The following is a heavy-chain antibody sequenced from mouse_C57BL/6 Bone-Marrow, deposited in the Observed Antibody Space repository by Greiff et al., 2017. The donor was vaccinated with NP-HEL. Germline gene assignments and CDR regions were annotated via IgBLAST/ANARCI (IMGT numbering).Heavy chain of an antibody. CDR3: ARNYGSSYPFDV. CDR1: GYTFTSYW. Sequence: QVQLQQPGAELVKPGASVKLSCKASGYTFTSYWMQWVKQRPGQGLEWIGEIDPSDSYTNYNQKFKGKATLTVDTSSSTAYMQLSSLTSEDSAVYYCARNYGSSYPFDVWGTGTTVTVSS. CDR2: IDPSDSYT. V-gene: IGHV1-50*01. D-gene: IGHD1-1*01. J-gene: IGHJ1*03.